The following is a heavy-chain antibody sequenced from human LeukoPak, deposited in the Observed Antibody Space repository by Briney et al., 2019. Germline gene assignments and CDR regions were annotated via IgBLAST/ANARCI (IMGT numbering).Heavy chain of an antibody. Sequence: GGSLRLSCAASGFTFSDYYMSWIRQAPGEGLEWVSYISSSGSTIYYADSVKGRFTISRDNAKNSLYLQMNSLRAEDTAVYYCARDSRHTATAYWGQGTLVTVSS. CDR3: ARDSRHTATAY. D-gene: IGHD5-18*01. CDR1: GFTFSDYY. V-gene: IGHV3-11*01. CDR2: ISSSGSTI. J-gene: IGHJ4*02.